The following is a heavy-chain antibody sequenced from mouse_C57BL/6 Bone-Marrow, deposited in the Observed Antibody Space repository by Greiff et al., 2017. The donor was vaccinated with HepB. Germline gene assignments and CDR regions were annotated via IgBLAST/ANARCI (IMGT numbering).Heavy chain of an antibody. Sequence: VQLQQSGPVLVKPGASVKMSCKASGYTFTDYYMNWVKQSHGKSLEWIGVINPYNGGTSYNQKFKGKATLTVDKSSSTAYMELNSLTSEDSAVYYCARLIYYYGSSYSYWGQVTLVTVSA. D-gene: IGHD1-1*01. J-gene: IGHJ3*01. CDR3: ARLIYYYGSSYSY. CDR2: INPYNGGT. V-gene: IGHV1-19*01. CDR1: GYTFTDYY.